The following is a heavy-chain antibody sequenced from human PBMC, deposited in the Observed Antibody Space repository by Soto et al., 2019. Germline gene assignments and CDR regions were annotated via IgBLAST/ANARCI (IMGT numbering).Heavy chain of an antibody. CDR2: IIPIFGTA. V-gene: IGHV1-69*12. Sequence: QVQLVQSGAEVKKPGSSVKVSCKASGGTFSSYAISWVRQAPGQGLEWMGGIIPIFGTANYARKFQGRVTITADEATRTAYRELTRLRSEDTAVYYCARVVIAAPPNAFDIWGQGTTVTVPS. CDR3: ARVVIAAPPNAFDI. J-gene: IGHJ3*02. CDR1: GGTFSSYA. D-gene: IGHD6-13*01.